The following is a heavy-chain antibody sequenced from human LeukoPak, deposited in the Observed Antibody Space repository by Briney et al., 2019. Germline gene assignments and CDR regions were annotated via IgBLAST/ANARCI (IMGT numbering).Heavy chain of an antibody. CDR3: AGNSCYYMDV. Sequence: GASVKVSCKASGYTFTGYYIHWVRQAPGQGLEWMGWINPNSGGTNYAQKFQGRVTMTRDTSITTAYMEMSRLSSDDTAVYYCAGNSCYYMDVWDKGTTVTVSS. CDR2: INPNSGGT. CDR1: GYTFTGYY. V-gene: IGHV1-2*02. J-gene: IGHJ6*03.